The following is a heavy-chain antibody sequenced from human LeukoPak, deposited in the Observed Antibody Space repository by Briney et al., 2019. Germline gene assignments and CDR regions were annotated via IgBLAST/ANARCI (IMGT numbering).Heavy chain of an antibody. J-gene: IGHJ3*02. CDR1: GFTFSSYD. D-gene: IGHD2-8*02. Sequence: GGSLRLSCAASGFTFSSYDMHWVRQAPGKGLEWVAVISNDGGTTYYADSVKGRFTISRDNSKNLYLQMNSLRPEDTAVYYCAREGCTATSCWAFDIWGQGTMVTVSS. CDR2: ISNDGGTT. V-gene: IGHV3-30*03. CDR3: AREGCTATSCWAFDI.